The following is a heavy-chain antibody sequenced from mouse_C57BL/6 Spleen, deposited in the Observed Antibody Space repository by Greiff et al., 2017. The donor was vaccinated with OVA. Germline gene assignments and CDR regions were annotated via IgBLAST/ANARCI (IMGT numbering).Heavy chain of an antibody. CDR2: IYPGSGST. J-gene: IGHJ2*01. CDR3: ARSGFTTVVPDY. D-gene: IGHD1-1*01. Sequence: QVQLKQPGAELVKPGASVKMSCKASGYTFTSYWITWVKQRPGQGLEWIGDIYPGSGSTNYNEKFKRKATLPVDTSSSTAYMQLSSLTSEDSAVYYCARSGFTTVVPDYWGQGTTLTVSS. V-gene: IGHV1-55*01. CDR1: GYTFTSYW.